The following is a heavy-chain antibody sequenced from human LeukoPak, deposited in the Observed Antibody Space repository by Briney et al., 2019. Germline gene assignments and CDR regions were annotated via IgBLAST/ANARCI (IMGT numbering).Heavy chain of an antibody. D-gene: IGHD5-24*01. CDR1: GGSFSGYY. Sequence: PSETLSLTCAVYGGSFSGYYWSWIRQPPGKGLEWIGEINHSGSTNYNPSLKSRVTISVDTSKNQFSLKLSSVTAADTAVYYCARGPSYKYAFDIWGQGTMVTVSS. CDR2: INHSGST. V-gene: IGHV4-34*01. J-gene: IGHJ3*02. CDR3: ARGPSYKYAFDI.